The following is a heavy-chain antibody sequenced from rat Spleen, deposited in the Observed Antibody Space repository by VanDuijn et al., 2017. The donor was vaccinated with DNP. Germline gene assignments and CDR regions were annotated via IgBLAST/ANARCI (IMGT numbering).Heavy chain of an antibody. CDR2: ITTSGGRT. CDR1: EFTFNNFW. CDR3: VRWYNSGYYFDY. Sequence: EVQLVESGGDLVQPGRSLRLSCVASEFTFNNFWMTWFRQVPGKGLEWVASITTSGGRTYYPDSVKGRFTISRENPKSTLYLQMSSLRSEDMATYYCVRWYNSGYYFDYWGQGVMVTVSS. D-gene: IGHD4-3*01. V-gene: IGHV5-31*01. J-gene: IGHJ2*01.